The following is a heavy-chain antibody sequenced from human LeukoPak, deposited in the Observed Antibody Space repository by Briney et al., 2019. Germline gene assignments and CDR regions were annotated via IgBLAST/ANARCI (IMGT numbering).Heavy chain of an antibody. CDR1: GGSISTYY. V-gene: IGHV4-59*01. CDR3: ARANPYDILTGYYRVIDY. Sequence: SETLSLTCTVSGGSISTYYWNWIRQPPGKGLEWIGYIYHSGSTNYNPSLKSRVTISVDTSMNQFSLKLSSVTAADTAVYYCARANPYDILTGYYRVIDYWGQGTLVTVSS. D-gene: IGHD3-9*01. J-gene: IGHJ4*02. CDR2: IYHSGST.